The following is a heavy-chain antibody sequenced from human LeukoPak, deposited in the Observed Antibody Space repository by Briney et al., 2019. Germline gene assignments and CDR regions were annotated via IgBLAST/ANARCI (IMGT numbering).Heavy chain of an antibody. CDR2: IYYSGST. CDR1: GGSISSYY. V-gene: IGHV4-59*01. CDR3: ASLADWYYYDSSDYALGAFDI. J-gene: IGHJ3*02. Sequence: SETLSLTCTVFGGSISSYYWSWIRQPPGKGLEWIGYIYYSGSTNYNPSLKSRVTISVDTSRNQFSLKLTSVTAADTAVYYCASLADWYYYDSSDYALGAFDIWGHGTMVTVSS. D-gene: IGHD3-22*01.